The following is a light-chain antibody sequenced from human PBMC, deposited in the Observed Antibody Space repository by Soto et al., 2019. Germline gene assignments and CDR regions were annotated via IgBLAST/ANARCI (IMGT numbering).Light chain of an antibody. CDR2: EVS. V-gene: IGLV2-8*01. CDR1: SSDVGGYNY. Sequence: QSALTQPPSASGSPGQSVTISCTGTSSDVGGYNYVSWYQQHQGKAPKLMISEVSKRPSGVPDRFSGSKSGNTASLTVSGLQAEDEADYYCRSFAGNNNLVFGGGTKLTVL. CDR3: RSFAGNNNLV. J-gene: IGLJ2*01.